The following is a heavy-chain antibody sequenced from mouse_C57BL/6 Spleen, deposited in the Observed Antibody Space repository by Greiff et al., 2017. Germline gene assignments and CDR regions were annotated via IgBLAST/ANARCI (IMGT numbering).Heavy chain of an antibody. CDR2: ISGGGGNT. CDR1: GFTFSSYT. V-gene: IGHV5-9*01. Sequence: EVKVVESGGGLVKPGGSLKLSCAASGFTFSSYTMSWVRQTPETRLEWVATISGGGGNTYYPDSVTGRFTISRDNAKNTLYLQMSSLRSEDTALYYCARHYGSSYCDYGGQGTTLTVSS. J-gene: IGHJ2*01. CDR3: ARHYGSSYCDY. D-gene: IGHD1-1*01.